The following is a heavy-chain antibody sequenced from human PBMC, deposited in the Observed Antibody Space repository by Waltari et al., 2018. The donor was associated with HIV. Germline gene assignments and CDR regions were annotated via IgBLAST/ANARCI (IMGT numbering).Heavy chain of an antibody. Sequence: GLEWVAFSRHDGTIEHYAESVEGRFIISRDSAKNTIFLQMITVGLEDTAVYYCAKDLESSLYTSNKRRALDFWGRGTMVTVSS. D-gene: IGHD3-16*01. CDR2: SRHDGTIE. CDR3: AKDLESSLYTSNKRRALDF. V-gene: IGHV3-30*02. J-gene: IGHJ3*01.